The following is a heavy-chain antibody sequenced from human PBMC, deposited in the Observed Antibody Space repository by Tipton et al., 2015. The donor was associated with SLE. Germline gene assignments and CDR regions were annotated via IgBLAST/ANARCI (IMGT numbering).Heavy chain of an antibody. CDR2: IYYSGST. D-gene: IGHD5-12*01. V-gene: IGHV4-59*01. CDR3: ARASGGLAHSGPYPWWFDP. J-gene: IGHJ5*02. CDR1: GGSISSYY. Sequence: TLSLTCTVSGGSISSYYWSWIRQPPGKGLEWIGYIYYSGSTNYNPSLKSRVTISVDTSKNQFPLKLSSVTAADTAVYYCARASGGLAHSGPYPWWFDPWGQGTLVTVSS.